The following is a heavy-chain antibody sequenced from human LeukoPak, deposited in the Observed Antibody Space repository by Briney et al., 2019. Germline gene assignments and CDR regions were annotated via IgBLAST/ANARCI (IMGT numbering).Heavy chain of an antibody. CDR3: AKGAARTGWFDP. CDR1: GGSISSYY. V-gene: IGHV4-59*12. Sequence: PSETLSLTCTVAGGSISSYYWSWIRQPPGKGLEWIGYVHHSGSSYYNPSLKSRVSTSVDRTNNQFSLKLSSVTAADTAVYYCAKGAARTGWFDPWGQGALVIVSS. D-gene: IGHD3/OR15-3a*01. J-gene: IGHJ5*02. CDR2: VHHSGSS.